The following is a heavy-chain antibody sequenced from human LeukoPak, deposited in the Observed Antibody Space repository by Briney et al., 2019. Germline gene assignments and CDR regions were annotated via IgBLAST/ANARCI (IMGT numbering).Heavy chain of an antibody. J-gene: IGHJ4*02. CDR2: ISYDGSNK. CDR3: AHIVGATYVFSGYFDY. Sequence: GRSLRLSCAASGFTFSSYAMHWVRQAPGKGLGWVAVISYDGSNKYYVDSVKGRFTISRDNSKNTLYLQMNSLRAEDTAVYYCAHIVGATYVFSGYFDYWGQGTLVTVSS. CDR1: GFTFSSYA. D-gene: IGHD1-26*01. V-gene: IGHV3-30-3*01.